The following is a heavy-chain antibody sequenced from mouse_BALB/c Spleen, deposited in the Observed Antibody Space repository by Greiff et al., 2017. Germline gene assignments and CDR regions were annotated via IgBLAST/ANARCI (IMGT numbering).Heavy chain of an antibody. CDR2: ISSGSSTI. CDR1: GFTFSSFG. D-gene: IGHD4-1*01. J-gene: IGHJ2*01. CDR3: ARMELGLDY. V-gene: IGHV5-17*02. Sequence: EVHLVESGGGLVQPGGSRKLSCAASGFTFSSFGMHWVRQAPEKGLEWVAYISSGSSTIYYADTVKGRFTISRDNPKNTLFLQMTSLRSEDTAMYYCARMELGLDYWGQGTTLTVSS.